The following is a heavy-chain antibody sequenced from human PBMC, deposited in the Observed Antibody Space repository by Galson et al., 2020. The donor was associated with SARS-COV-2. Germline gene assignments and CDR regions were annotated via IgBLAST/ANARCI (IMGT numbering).Heavy chain of an antibody. D-gene: IGHD4-17*01. CDR1: GFTFSSYG. V-gene: IGHV3-33*06. J-gene: IGHJ5*02. Sequence: GGSLRLSCAASGFTFSSYGMHWVRQAPGKGLEWVAVIWYDGSNKYYADSVKGRFTISRDNSKNTLYLQMNSLRAEDTAVYYCAKDVPPSDYGDYVADTRGQGTLVTVSS. CDR2: IWYDGSNK. CDR3: AKDVPPSDYGDYVADT.